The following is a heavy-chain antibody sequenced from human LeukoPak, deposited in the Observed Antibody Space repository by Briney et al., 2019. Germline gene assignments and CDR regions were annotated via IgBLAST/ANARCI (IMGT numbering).Heavy chain of an antibody. Sequence: PSETLSLTCTVSGGSISSSSYYWGWIRQPPGKGLEWIGSIYYSGSTYYNPSLKSRVTISVDTSKNQFSLKLSSVTAADTAVYYCARHGPHDFWSGYSTLGMDVWGQGTTVTVSS. CDR1: GGSISSSSYY. J-gene: IGHJ6*02. CDR3: ARHGPHDFWSGYSTLGMDV. CDR2: IYYSGST. V-gene: IGHV4-39*01. D-gene: IGHD3-3*01.